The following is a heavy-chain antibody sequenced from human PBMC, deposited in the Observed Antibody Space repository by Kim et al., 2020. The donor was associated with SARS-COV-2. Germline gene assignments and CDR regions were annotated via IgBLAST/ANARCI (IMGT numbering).Heavy chain of an antibody. V-gene: IGHV3-48*03. CDR2: VSANGRTK. CDR3: ARETAVSPDALDI. J-gene: IGHJ3*02. CDR1: GFSFSSHK. D-gene: IGHD4-17*01. Sequence: GGSLRLSCEASGFSFSSHKINWVRQAPGKGLEWISYVSANGRTKYYADSVKGRFTISRDNAKNSLYLQMNSLRAEDTAVYYCARETAVSPDALDIWGQGTMVTVS.